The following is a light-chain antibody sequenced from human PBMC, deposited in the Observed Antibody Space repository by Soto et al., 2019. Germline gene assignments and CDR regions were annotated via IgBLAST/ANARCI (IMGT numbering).Light chain of an antibody. Sequence: DIPMTQSPSSLSASVGDRVTITCRASLPISSWLAWYQQKPGKAPKLLIYDASNLESGVPSRFSGSGSGTEFTLTISSLQPDDFATYYCQQYNSYPITFGQGTRLEIK. V-gene: IGKV1-5*01. CDR1: LPISSW. CDR2: DAS. CDR3: QQYNSYPIT. J-gene: IGKJ5*01.